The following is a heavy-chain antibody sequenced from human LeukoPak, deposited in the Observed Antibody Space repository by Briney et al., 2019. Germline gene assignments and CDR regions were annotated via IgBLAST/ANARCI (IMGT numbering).Heavy chain of an antibody. J-gene: IGHJ4*02. Sequence: GGSLRLSCAASGFTLSTYWMHWVRQAPGKGLVWVSRINSDGSTTNYADSVKGRFTISRDNAKNTQYLQMNSLRAEDTAVYYCASFSSPDYWGQGTLVTVSS. CDR2: INSDGSTT. CDR1: GFTLSTYW. V-gene: IGHV3-74*01. CDR3: ASFSSPDY. D-gene: IGHD6-13*01.